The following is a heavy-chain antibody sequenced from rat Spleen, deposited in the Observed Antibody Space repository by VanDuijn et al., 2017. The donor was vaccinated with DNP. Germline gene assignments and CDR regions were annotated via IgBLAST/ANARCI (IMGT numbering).Heavy chain of an antibody. CDR1: GFIFSDYN. J-gene: IGHJ2*01. V-gene: IGHV5-7*01. CDR2: ISYDGSGT. Sequence: EVQLVESGGGLVQPGRSLKLSCAASGFIFSDYNMAWVRQAPRKGLEWVATISYDGSGTYYRESVKGRFTISRDNAKSTLFLQMDSLRSEDTATYYCARPDYWGQGVMVTVSS. CDR3: ARPDY.